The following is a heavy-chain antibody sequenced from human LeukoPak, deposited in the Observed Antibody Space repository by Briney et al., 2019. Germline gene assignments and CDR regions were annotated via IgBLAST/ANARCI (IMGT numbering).Heavy chain of an antibody. CDR2: IYSDGST. CDR1: GFTFSSNR. D-gene: IGHD5-18*01. V-gene: IGHV3-53*01. CDR3: ARDDGSYGPFDY. J-gene: IGHJ4*02. Sequence: PGGSLRLSCVVSGFTFSSNRMSWVRQAPGKGLHWVSVIYSDGSTYYADSVKGRFTISRDKSKNTLYLQMNSLRAEDTAVYYCARDDGSYGPFDYWGQGTLVTVSS.